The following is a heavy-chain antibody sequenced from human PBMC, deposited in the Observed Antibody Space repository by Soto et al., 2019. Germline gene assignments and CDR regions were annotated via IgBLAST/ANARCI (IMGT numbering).Heavy chain of an antibody. CDR2: ISYDGSNK. J-gene: IGHJ3*02. V-gene: IGHV3-30-3*01. Sequence: GGSLRLSCAASGFTFSSYAMHWVRQAPGKGLEWVAVISYDGSNKYYADSVKGRFTISRDNSKNTLYLQMNSLRAEDTAVYYCARDPANHLDRAFDIWGQGTMVTVSS. CDR1: GFTFSSYA. CDR3: ARDPANHLDRAFDI.